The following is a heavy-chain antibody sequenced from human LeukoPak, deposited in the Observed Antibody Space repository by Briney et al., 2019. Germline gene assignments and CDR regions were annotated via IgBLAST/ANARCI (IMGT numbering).Heavy chain of an antibody. CDR3: ARAFRGQQLELGDAFDI. D-gene: IGHD6-13*01. V-gene: IGHV3-30-3*01. CDR2: ISYDGSNK. CDR1: GFTFSSYA. J-gene: IGHJ3*02. Sequence: PGRSLRLSCAASGFTFSSYAMHWVRQAPGKGLEWVAVISYDGSNKYYADSVKGRFTISRDNSKNTLYLQMNSLRAEDTAVYYCARAFRGQQLELGDAFDIWGQGTMVTVSS.